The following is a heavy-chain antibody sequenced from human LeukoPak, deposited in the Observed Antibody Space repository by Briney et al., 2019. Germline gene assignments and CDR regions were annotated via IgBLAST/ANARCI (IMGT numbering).Heavy chain of an antibody. Sequence: ASVKVSCKASGYTFTNYFVHWVRRAPGQGLEWMGIINPSGGSTRYTQKFQGRVTMTRDTSTSTVYMELSSLRSEDTAVYYCARDGDAYCSGDCYIDPWGQGTLVTVSS. CDR2: INPSGGST. J-gene: IGHJ5*02. V-gene: IGHV1-46*01. D-gene: IGHD2-21*02. CDR1: GYTFTNYF. CDR3: ARDGDAYCSGDCYIDP.